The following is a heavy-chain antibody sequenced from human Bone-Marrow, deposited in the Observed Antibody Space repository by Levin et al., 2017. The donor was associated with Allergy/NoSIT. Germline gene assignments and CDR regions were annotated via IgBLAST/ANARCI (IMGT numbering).Heavy chain of an antibody. Sequence: SETLSLTCSVSGGSISSKSYYWTWIRQPPGKGLEWIGTIYYSGSTFYNPSLKSRVTISVDTSKNQFSLKLSSVTAADTAIYYCARLIPARYFIVVPAAIGAFDIWGQGTMVTVSS. J-gene: IGHJ3*02. CDR1: GGSISSKSYY. CDR3: ARLIPARYFIVVPAAIGAFDI. V-gene: IGHV4-39*01. D-gene: IGHD2-2*01. CDR2: IYYSGST.